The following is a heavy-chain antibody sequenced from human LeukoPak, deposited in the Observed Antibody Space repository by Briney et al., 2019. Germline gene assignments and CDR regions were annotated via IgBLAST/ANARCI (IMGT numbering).Heavy chain of an antibody. V-gene: IGHV3-9*01. Sequence: GGSLRLSCAASGFTFDDYAMHWVRHAPGKGLEWVSSISWNSGSIGYADSVKGRFTISRDNAKNSLYLQMNSLRAEDTALYYCAKDVIATTGTTIYVFDYWGQGTLVTVSS. D-gene: IGHD6-13*01. J-gene: IGHJ4*02. CDR3: AKDVIATTGTTIYVFDY. CDR1: GFTFDDYA. CDR2: ISWNSGSI.